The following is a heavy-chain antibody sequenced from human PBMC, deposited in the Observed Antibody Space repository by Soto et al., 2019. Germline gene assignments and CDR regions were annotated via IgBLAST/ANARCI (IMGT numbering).Heavy chain of an antibody. V-gene: IGHV3-21*01. J-gene: IGHJ6*02. D-gene: IGHD3-3*01. CDR1: RFTFSSYS. Sequence: PAGSLRLSCAASRFTFSSYSMNWVRQAPGKGLEWVSSISSSSSYIYYADSVKGRFTISRDNAKNSLYLQMNSLRAEDTAVYYCARDPERITYYDFWSGSSDRYYYGMDVWGQGTTVTVSS. CDR2: ISSSSSYI. CDR3: ARDPERITYYDFWSGSSDRYYYGMDV.